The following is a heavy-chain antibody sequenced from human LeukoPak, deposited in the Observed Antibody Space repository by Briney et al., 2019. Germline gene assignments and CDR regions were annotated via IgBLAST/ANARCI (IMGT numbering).Heavy chain of an antibody. D-gene: IGHD1-1*01. CDR2: INANSGST. Sequence: ASVKVSCKASGFTFTGYHINWVRQAPGQGPEWMGWINANSGSTKYAQNFQGRVTMTRDTSISTVYLELRRLRSDDTAVYYCARPYHTNTWIDFDYWGLGTLVTVSS. V-gene: IGHV1-2*02. CDR3: ARPYHTNTWIDFDY. J-gene: IGHJ4*02. CDR1: GFTFTGYH.